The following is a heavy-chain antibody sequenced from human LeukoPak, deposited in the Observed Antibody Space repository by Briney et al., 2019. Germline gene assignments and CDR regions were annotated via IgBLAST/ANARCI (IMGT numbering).Heavy chain of an antibody. J-gene: IGHJ6*02. CDR2: INHSGST. D-gene: IGHD5-18*01. CDR1: GGSFSGYY. CDR3: ATQSYVDTAMDVYYYYGMDV. Sequence: SETLSLTCAVYGGSFSGYYWSWIRQPPGKGLEWIGEINHSGSTNYNPSLKSRVTISVDTSKNQFSLKLSSVTAADTAVYYCATQSYVDTAMDVYYYYGMDVWGQGTTVTVSS. V-gene: IGHV4-34*01.